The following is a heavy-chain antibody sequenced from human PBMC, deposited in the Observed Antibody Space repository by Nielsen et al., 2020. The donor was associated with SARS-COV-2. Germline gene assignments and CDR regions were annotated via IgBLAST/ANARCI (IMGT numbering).Heavy chain of an antibody. CDR3: AREGGDYGYYFDY. Sequence: SVKVSCKASGGTFSSYAISWVRQAPGQGLEWMGGIIPIFGTANYAQKFQGRVTITADESTSTAYMELSSLRSEDTAVYYCAREGGDYGYYFDYWGQGTLVTVSS. CDR2: IIPIFGTA. J-gene: IGHJ4*02. V-gene: IGHV1-69*13. D-gene: IGHD4-17*01. CDR1: GGTFSSYA.